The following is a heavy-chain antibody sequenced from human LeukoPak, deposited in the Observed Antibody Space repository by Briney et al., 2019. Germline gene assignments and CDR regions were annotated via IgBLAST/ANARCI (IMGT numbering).Heavy chain of an antibody. Sequence: GRCLRLSCAAAGFTFADCAMHSVRQVPGKGLEWVSGISWNSGSIGYADSVKGRFTISRDNAKNSLYLQMNSLRAEDTAVYYCARDQRDFWSGPRRAYNWFDPWGQGTLVTVSS. CDR2: ISWNSGSI. J-gene: IGHJ5*02. V-gene: IGHV3-9*01. CDR3: ARDQRDFWSGPRRAYNWFDP. D-gene: IGHD3-3*01. CDR1: GFTFADCA.